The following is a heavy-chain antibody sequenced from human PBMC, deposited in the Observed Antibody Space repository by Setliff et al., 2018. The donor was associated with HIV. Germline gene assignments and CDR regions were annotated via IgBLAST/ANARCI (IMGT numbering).Heavy chain of an antibody. CDR2: IIPIFGTT. V-gene: IGHV1-69*13. CDR3: ARGKGVGGVVITGGLDV. D-gene: IGHD3-10*01. Sequence: ASVKVSCKASGYTFTSYGISWVRQAPGQGLEWMGGIIPIFGTTHYAQKFQGRVTITADESTSTAYMELSSLRSEDTAVYYCARGKGVGGVVITGGLDVWGQGTQVTVSS. J-gene: IGHJ4*02. CDR1: GYTFTSYG.